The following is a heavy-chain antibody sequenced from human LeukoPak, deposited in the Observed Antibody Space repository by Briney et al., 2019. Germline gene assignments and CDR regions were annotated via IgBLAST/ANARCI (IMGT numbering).Heavy chain of an antibody. V-gene: IGHV1-69*05. CDR3: ASGSRIYNWFDP. D-gene: IGHD2-15*01. CDR1: GGTFSSYA. CDR2: IIPIFGTA. Sequence: SVKVSCTASGGTFSSYAISWVRQAPGQGLEWMRGIIPIFGTANYAQKFQGRVTITTDESTSTAYMELSSLRSEDAAVYYCASGSRIYNWFDPWGQGTLVTVSS. J-gene: IGHJ5*02.